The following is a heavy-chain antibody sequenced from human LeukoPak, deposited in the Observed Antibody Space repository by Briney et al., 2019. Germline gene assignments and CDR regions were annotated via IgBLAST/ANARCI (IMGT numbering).Heavy chain of an antibody. J-gene: IGHJ4*02. D-gene: IGHD6-13*01. Sequence: SETLSLTCTVSGYSISSGYYWGWIRQPPGKGLEWIGSIYHSGSTYYNPSLKSRVTMSVDTSKNQFSLKLSSVTAADTAVYYCARVEVVAAAGIYFDYWGQGTLVTVSS. CDR2: IYHSGST. CDR1: GYSISSGYY. V-gene: IGHV4-38-2*02. CDR3: ARVEVVAAAGIYFDY.